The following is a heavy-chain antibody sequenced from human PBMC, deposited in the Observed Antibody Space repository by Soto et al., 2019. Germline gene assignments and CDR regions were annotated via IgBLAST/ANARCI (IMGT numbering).Heavy chain of an antibody. Sequence: GGSLRLSCAASGFTVSSNYMSWVRQAPGKGLEWVSVIYSGGNTYYADPVKGRFTISRHNSKNTLYLQMNSLRAEDTAVYYCAGSGWYYYYYYMDVWGKGTTVTVSS. CDR1: GFTVSSNY. D-gene: IGHD6-19*01. CDR3: AGSGWYYYYYYMDV. V-gene: IGHV3-53*04. J-gene: IGHJ6*03. CDR2: IYSGGNT.